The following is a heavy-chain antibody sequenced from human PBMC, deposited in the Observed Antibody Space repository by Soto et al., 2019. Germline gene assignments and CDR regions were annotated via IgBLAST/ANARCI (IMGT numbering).Heavy chain of an antibody. CDR1: GGSISSGGYS. J-gene: IGHJ4*02. CDR3: ARGAPEVNDY. CDR2: IYHSGST. D-gene: IGHD3-22*01. Sequence: SETLSLTCAVSGGSISSGGYSWSWIRQPPGKGLEWIGYIYHSGSTYYNPSLKSRVTISVDRSKNQFSLKLSSVTAADTAVYYCARGAPEVNDYWGQGTLVTGSS. V-gene: IGHV4-30-2*01.